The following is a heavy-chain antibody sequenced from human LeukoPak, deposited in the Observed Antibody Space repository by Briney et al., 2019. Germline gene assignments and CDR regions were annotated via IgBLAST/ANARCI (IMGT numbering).Heavy chain of an antibody. CDR3: ARDYWWNYDY. Sequence: PGGALRHSCAASGFTFSDYAMHWGRQAPGKGLEWVAVISKDGSDKYYPGSVRGRFTISRDNSKNTIYLQMDSLRAEDTAIYYCARDYWWNYDYWGQGTLVTVSS. J-gene: IGHJ4*02. V-gene: IGHV3-30-3*01. D-gene: IGHD1-7*01. CDR1: GFTFSDYA. CDR2: ISKDGSDK.